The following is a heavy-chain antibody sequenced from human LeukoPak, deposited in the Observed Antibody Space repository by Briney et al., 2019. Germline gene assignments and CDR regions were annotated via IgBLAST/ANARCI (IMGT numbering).Heavy chain of an antibody. Sequence: SETLALTCTVSGGSISSYYWSWIRQPPGKGLEWIGYIYYSGSTNYNPSLKSRVTISVDTSKNQFSLKLSSVTAADTAVYYCARDRGGAAASYWFDPWGQGTLVTVSS. V-gene: IGHV4-59*01. D-gene: IGHD6-13*01. CDR1: GGSISSYY. CDR3: ARDRGGAAASYWFDP. CDR2: IYYSGST. J-gene: IGHJ5*02.